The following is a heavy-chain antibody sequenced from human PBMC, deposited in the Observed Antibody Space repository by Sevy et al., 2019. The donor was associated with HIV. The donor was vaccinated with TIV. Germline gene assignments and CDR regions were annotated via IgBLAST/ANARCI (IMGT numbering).Heavy chain of an antibody. Sequence: SGPTLVKPTQTLTLTCTFSGFSLNTSGVGVGWIRQPPGKALEWLALIYWNDDKRYSPSLKSRLTITKDTSKNQVVLXMTNMDPVDTATYYCAHSIMVRDILTGYYSYYFDYWGQGTLVIVSS. CDR3: AHSIMVRDILTGYYSYYFDY. CDR2: IYWNDDK. D-gene: IGHD3-9*01. J-gene: IGHJ4*02. CDR1: GFSLNTSGVG. V-gene: IGHV2-5*01.